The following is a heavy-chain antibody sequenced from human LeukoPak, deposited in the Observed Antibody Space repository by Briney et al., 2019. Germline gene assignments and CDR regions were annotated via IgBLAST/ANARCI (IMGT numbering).Heavy chain of an antibody. D-gene: IGHD4-17*01. V-gene: IGHV4-59*01. Sequence: SETLSLICTVSGGSISSYYWSWIRQPPGKGLEWIGYIYYSGSTNYNPSLKSRVTISVGTSKNQFSLKLSSVTAADTAVYYCARTLDYDYGDYLVNWFDPWGQGTLVTVSS. J-gene: IGHJ5*02. CDR1: GGSISSYY. CDR2: IYYSGST. CDR3: ARTLDYDYGDYLVNWFDP.